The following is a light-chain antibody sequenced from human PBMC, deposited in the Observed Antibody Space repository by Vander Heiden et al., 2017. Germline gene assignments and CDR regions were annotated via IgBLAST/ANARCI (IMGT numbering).Light chain of an antibody. CDR1: QGIRNY. CDR3: LQNNSYPLT. V-gene: IGKV1-17*03. CDR2: AAS. J-gene: IGKJ4*01. Sequence: EIQLTQSPSALSASLGDRVTITWPASQGIRNYLGWYQQKPGKVRKRMIYAASSLQSGVPSRFSGSGSRTEFTITISSLQPEDFATYYCLQNNSYPLTFGEGTKVEIK.